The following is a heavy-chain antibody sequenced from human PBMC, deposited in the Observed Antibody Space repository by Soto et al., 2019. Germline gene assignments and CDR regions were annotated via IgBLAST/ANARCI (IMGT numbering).Heavy chain of an antibody. CDR2: IYTSGST. V-gene: IGHV4-4*07. CDR1: GGSISSYY. CDR3: ARDRITLANDAFDI. J-gene: IGHJ3*02. D-gene: IGHD3-10*01. Sequence: SLTCTVSGGSISSYYWSWIRQPAGKGLEWIGRIYTSGSTNYNPSLKSRVTMSVDTSKNQFSLNLSSVTAAADTAVYYCARDRITLANDAFDIWGQGTMVTVSS.